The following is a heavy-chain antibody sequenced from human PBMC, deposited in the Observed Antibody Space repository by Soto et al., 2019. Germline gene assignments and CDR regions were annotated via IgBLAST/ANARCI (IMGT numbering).Heavy chain of an antibody. J-gene: IGHJ5*02. CDR2: FYTTGTT. CDR1: GGSISSYP. CDR3: ARENYVDSGRAFDP. V-gene: IGHV4-4*07. Sequence: QVQLQESGPGLVRPSETLSLTCTVSGGSISSYPWTWIRHPAGKELEWIGRFYTTGTTTYNPSLKSRTTRSVDTSKNQFSLKLSSVTAADTAIYYCARENYVDSGRAFDPWGQGTLVTVSS. D-gene: IGHD4-17*01.